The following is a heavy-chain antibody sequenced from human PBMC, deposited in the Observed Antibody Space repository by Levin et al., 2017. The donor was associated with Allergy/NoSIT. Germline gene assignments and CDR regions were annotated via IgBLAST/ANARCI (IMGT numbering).Heavy chain of an antibody. D-gene: IGHD6-19*01. Sequence: LTCAASGFTFSSYSMNWVRQAPGKGLEWVSYISSSSSTIYYADSVKGRFTISRDNAKNSLYLQMNSLRAEDTAVYYCARDEGSGWSEYFQHWGQGTLVTVSS. V-gene: IGHV3-48*01. CDR1: GFTFSSYS. J-gene: IGHJ1*01. CDR3: ARDEGSGWSEYFQH. CDR2: ISSSSSTI.